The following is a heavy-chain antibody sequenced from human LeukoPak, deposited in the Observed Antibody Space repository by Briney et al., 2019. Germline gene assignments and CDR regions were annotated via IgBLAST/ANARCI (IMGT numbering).Heavy chain of an antibody. V-gene: IGHV3-53*01. Sequence: PGGSLRLSCAASGFTVSSNYMSWVRQAPGKGLEWVSVIYTGGSTYYADSVKGRFTVSRDNSKNSLYLQMHSLTAEDTAVYHCAREVGETGYFDYWGQGTLVIVSS. CDR1: GFTVSSNY. CDR3: AREVGETGYFDY. J-gene: IGHJ4*02. D-gene: IGHD1-26*01. CDR2: IYTGGST.